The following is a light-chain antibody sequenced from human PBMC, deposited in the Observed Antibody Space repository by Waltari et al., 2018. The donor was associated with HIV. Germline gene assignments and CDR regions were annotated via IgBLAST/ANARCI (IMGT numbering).Light chain of an antibody. Sequence: QVVLTQSPSASASLGASVKPTCTLSSGPTNYAIAWHQQQPEKGPRYLMRLSTNGSHTKGDGIPDRFSGSSSGAERYLTISSLQSEDEADYYCQTWGTGIVVFGGGTKLTVL. V-gene: IGLV4-69*01. J-gene: IGLJ2*01. CDR2: LSTNGSH. CDR1: SGPTNYA. CDR3: QTWGTGIVV.